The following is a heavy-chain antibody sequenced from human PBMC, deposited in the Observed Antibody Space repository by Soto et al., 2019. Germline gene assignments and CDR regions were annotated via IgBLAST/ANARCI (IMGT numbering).Heavy chain of an antibody. CDR3: ARDHIYDYVWGSYRYNWFDP. J-gene: IGHJ5*02. CDR2: ISAYNGNT. Sequence: QVQLVQSGAEVKKRGASVKVSCKASGYTFTSYGISWVRQSPGQVLEGMGWISAYNGNTNYAQKLKGRVTMTTDTTTSTAYMELRSLRSDDTAVYYCARDHIYDYVWGSYRYNWFDPWGQGTLVTVSS. D-gene: IGHD3-16*02. CDR1: GYTFTSYG. V-gene: IGHV1-18*01.